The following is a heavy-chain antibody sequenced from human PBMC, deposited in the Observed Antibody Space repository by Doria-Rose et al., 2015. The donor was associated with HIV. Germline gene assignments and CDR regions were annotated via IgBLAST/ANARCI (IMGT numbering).Heavy chain of an antibody. Sequence: GRIKSVTDGGTTDYAAPVKGRFIISRDNSENKLYLQMNSLETEDTAVYYCTTGFCSGGSCYYYYYMDVWGKGTTVTVSS. D-gene: IGHD2-15*01. V-gene: IGHV3-15*07. CDR3: TTGFCSGGSCYYYYYMDV. J-gene: IGHJ6*03. CDR2: IKSVTDGGTT.